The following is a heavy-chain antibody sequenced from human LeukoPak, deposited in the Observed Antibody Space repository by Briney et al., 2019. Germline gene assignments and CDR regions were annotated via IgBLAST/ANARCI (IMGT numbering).Heavy chain of an antibody. Sequence: ASVKVSCKASGGTFTSYYMHWVRQAPGQGLEWMGLINPSGSSTIYAQKFQGRVTMTRDMSTSTDYMELSSLRSEDTAVYYCARDNSVGDYAWWFDPWGQGTLVTVSS. CDR1: GGTFTSYY. CDR2: INPSGSST. CDR3: ARDNSVGDYAWWFDP. J-gene: IGHJ5*02. D-gene: IGHD1-26*01. V-gene: IGHV1-46*01.